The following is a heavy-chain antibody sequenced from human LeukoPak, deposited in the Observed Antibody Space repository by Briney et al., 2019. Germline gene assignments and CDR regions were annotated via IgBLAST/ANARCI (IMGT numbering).Heavy chain of an antibody. J-gene: IGHJ4*02. CDR2: ISSNGGST. CDR1: GFTFSSYA. Sequence: PGGSLRLSCAASGFTFSSYAMHWVRQAPGKGLVYVSAISSNGGSTYYANSVKGRFTISRDNSKNTLYLQMGSLRAEDMAVYYCARGKWLRPYDYWGQGTLVTVSS. CDR3: ARGKWLRPYDY. D-gene: IGHD5-12*01. V-gene: IGHV3-64*01.